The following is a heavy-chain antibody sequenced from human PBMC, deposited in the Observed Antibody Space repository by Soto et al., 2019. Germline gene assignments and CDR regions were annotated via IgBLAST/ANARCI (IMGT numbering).Heavy chain of an antibody. CDR3: AKTSYCSSTSCHLAYYYSGMDV. J-gene: IGHJ6*02. CDR1: GFTFSSYG. CDR2: ISYDGSNK. D-gene: IGHD2-2*01. Sequence: GGSMRRSCAASGFTFSSYGMHWVRQAPGKGLEWVAVISYDGSNKYYADSVKGRFTISRHNSKNTLYLQMNSLRAEDTAVYYCAKTSYCSSTSCHLAYYYSGMDVWGQGTSVTVSS. V-gene: IGHV3-30*18.